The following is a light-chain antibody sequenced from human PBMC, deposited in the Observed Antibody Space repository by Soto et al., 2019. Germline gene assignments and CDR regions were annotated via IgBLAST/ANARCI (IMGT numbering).Light chain of an antibody. CDR3: CSFAGSYTLGV. J-gene: IGLJ3*02. Sequence: QSALTQPRSVSGSPGQSVTISCTGTSSDVGAYNYVSWYQQHPGKAPKLMIYDVSQRPSGVPDRFSGSKSGNTASLTISGLQAEDEAGYYCCSFAGSYTLGVFGGGTKVTVL. CDR2: DVS. CDR1: SSDVGAYNY. V-gene: IGLV2-11*01.